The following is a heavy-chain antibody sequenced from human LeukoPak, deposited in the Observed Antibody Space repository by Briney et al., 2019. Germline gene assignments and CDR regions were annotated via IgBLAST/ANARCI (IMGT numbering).Heavy chain of an antibody. D-gene: IGHD3-16*01. V-gene: IGHV4-59*01. CDR1: GGPISSYY. CDR2: IYYSGST. Sequence: PSETLSLTCTVSGGPISSYYWSWIRQPPGKGLEWIGYIYYSGSTNYNPSLKSRVTISVDTSKNQFSLKLSPVTAADTAVYYCARGALPLCCWGQGTLVTVSS. CDR3: ARGALPLCC. J-gene: IGHJ4*02.